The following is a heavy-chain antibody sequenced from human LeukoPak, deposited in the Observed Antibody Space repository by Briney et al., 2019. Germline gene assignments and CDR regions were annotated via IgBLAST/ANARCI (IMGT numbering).Heavy chain of an antibody. CDR3: ARGRQNKDY. Sequence: ETLSLTCAVYGGSFSGYYWSWIRQPPGKGLEWIGEINHSGSTNYNPSLKSRVTISVDTSKNQFSLKLSSVTAADTAVYYCARGRQNKDYWGQGTLVTVSS. J-gene: IGHJ4*02. V-gene: IGHV4-34*01. CDR2: INHSGST. CDR1: GGSFSGYY.